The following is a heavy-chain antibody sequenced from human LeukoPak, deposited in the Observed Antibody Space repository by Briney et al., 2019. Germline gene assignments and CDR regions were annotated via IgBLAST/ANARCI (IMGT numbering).Heavy chain of an antibody. Sequence: ESLKISCKGSGYSFTSYWIGWVRQMPGKGLEWMGIIYPGDSDTRYSPSFQGQVTISADKSISTAYLQWSSLKASDTAMYYCARAAVPAADYNWFDPWGQGTLVTVSS. CDR3: ARAAVPAADYNWFDP. D-gene: IGHD2-2*01. CDR2: IYPGDSDT. CDR1: GYSFTSYW. V-gene: IGHV5-51*01. J-gene: IGHJ5*02.